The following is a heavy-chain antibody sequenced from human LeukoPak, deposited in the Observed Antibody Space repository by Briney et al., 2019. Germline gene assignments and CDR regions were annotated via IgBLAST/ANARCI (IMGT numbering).Heavy chain of an antibody. CDR2: IIPIFGTA. J-gene: IGHJ4*02. CDR1: GGTFSSYA. D-gene: IGHD5-12*01. V-gene: IGHV1-69*06. CDR3: ARPASRGYSGYDSSDY. Sequence: GASVKVSCKASGGTFSSYAISWVRQAPGQGLEWMGGIIPIFGTANYAQKFQGRVTITADKSASTAYMELSSLRSEDTAVYYCARPASRGYSGYDSSDYWGQGTLVTVSS.